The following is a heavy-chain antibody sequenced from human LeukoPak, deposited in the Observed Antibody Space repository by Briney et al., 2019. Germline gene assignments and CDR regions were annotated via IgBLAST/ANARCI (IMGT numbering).Heavy chain of an antibody. J-gene: IGHJ5*02. Sequence: ASVKVSCKASGYTFTGYYMHWVRQAPGQGLEWMGWINPNSGGTNYAQKFQGRVTMTRDTSISTAYMELSRLRSDDTAVYYCARDGRWLQLRANWFDPWGQGTLVTVSS. D-gene: IGHD5-24*01. CDR3: ARDGRWLQLRANWFDP. V-gene: IGHV1-2*02. CDR2: INPNSGGT. CDR1: GYTFTGYY.